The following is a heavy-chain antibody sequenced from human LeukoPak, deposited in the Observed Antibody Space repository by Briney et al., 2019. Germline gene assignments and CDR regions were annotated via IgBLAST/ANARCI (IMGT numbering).Heavy chain of an antibody. J-gene: IGHJ4*02. D-gene: IGHD1-1*01. Sequence: SETLSLTCTVSGGSISVYYWDWIRQPAGKGLEWTGRIYTSGNTKYNPSLKSRVTISVDKSKNQFSLKLTSVTAADTAVYCARSTGTNRFDYWGQGTLVTVSS. V-gene: IGHV4-4*07. CDR3: ARSTGTNRFDY. CDR1: GGSISVYY. CDR2: IYTSGNT.